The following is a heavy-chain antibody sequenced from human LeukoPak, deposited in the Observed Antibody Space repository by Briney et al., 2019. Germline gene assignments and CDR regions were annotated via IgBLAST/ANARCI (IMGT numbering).Heavy chain of an antibody. Sequence: GGSLRLSCAASGITFSSHAMSWVRQAPGKGLEWVSLISGSGGHTYYGDSVKGRFTISRDNATNRLYLQMNSLRPEDTAVYYCAKGGAATMRDGYNYYYYYMEVWGRGTTVTVSS. CDR1: GITFSSHA. V-gene: IGHV3-23*01. CDR2: ISGSGGHT. J-gene: IGHJ6*03. D-gene: IGHD5-24*01. CDR3: AKGGAATMRDGYNYYYYYMEV.